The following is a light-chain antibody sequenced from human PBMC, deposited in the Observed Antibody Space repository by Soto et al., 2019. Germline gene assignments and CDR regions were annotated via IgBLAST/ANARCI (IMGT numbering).Light chain of an antibody. Sequence: EIVLTQFPGTLSLSPGERATLSCRASQSVSSSYLAWYQQKPGQAPRVLIFDASSRATGDPDRFSGSGSGTDFTLTISRLEPEDLAVYYCQQYGSSPLTFGGGTRVEIK. CDR1: QSVSSSY. J-gene: IGKJ4*01. CDR2: DAS. V-gene: IGKV3-20*01. CDR3: QQYGSSPLT.